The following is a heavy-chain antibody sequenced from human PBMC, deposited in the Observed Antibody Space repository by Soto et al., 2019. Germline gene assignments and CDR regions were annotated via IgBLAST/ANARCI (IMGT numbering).Heavy chain of an antibody. V-gene: IGHV1-18*04. CDR1: GYTFTSYG. CDR2: ISAYNGNT. Sequence: GASVKVSCKASGYTFTSYGISWVRQAPGQGLEWMGWISAYNGNTNYAQKLQGRVTMTTDTSTSTAYMEPRSLRPDDTAVYYCAREGWGSGGSFNSWAGLIGYFDLWGRGTLVTVSS. D-gene: IGHD2-15*01. CDR3: AREGWGSGGSFNSWAGLIGYFDL. J-gene: IGHJ2*01.